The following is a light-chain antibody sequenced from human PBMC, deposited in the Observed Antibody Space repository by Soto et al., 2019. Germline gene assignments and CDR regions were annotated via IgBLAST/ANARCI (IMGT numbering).Light chain of an antibody. V-gene: IGKV3-20*01. CDR2: GAS. J-gene: IGKJ2*01. Sequence: EIVLTQSPGTLSLSPGERATLSCRASHSVSSIYLAWYQQKPGQAPRLLIYGASTRATGIPDRFSGSGSGTDFTLIIGRLEPEDFAVYYCQQYGSSPPYTFGQGTKLEIK. CDR1: HSVSSIY. CDR3: QQYGSSPPYT.